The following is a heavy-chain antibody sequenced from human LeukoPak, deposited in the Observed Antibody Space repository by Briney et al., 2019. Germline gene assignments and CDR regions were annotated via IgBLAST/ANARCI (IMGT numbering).Heavy chain of an antibody. CDR2: FDPEDGET. J-gene: IGHJ4*02. D-gene: IGHD2-15*01. V-gene: IGHV1-24*01. CDR1: GYTLTELS. CDR3: ATDLGRPDIVDY. Sequence: GASVKVSCKVSGYTLTELSMHWVRQAPGKGLEWMGGFDPEDGETIYAQKFQGRVTMTEDTSTDTAYMELSSLRSEDTAVYYCATDLGRPDIVDYWGQGTLVTVSS.